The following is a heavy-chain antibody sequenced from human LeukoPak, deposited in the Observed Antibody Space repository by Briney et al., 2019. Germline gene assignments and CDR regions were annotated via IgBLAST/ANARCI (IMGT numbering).Heavy chain of an antibody. Sequence: ASVKVSRKASVYTLTGYYMHWVRQAPGQGLEWMGWINPNSGGTNYAQKFQGRVTMTRDTSISTAYMELSRLRSDDTAVYYCARDRSSWYYYYYMDVWGKGTTVTVSS. CDR3: ARDRSSWYYYYYMDV. CDR1: VYTLTGYY. CDR2: INPNSGGT. J-gene: IGHJ6*03. D-gene: IGHD6-13*01. V-gene: IGHV1-2*02.